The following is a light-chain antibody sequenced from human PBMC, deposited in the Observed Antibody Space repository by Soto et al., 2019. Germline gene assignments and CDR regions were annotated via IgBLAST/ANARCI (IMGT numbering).Light chain of an antibody. V-gene: IGLV2-14*01. CDR2: DVS. Sequence: QSVLTQPASVSGSPGQSITISCTGTSSDVGAYNYVSWYQHLPGKAPKLMIYDVSDRPSGVSNRFFGSKSGNTASLTISGLQGEDEADYYCTSYTSRSLYVFGTGTKVTVL. CDR1: SSDVGAYNY. CDR3: TSYTSRSLYV. J-gene: IGLJ1*01.